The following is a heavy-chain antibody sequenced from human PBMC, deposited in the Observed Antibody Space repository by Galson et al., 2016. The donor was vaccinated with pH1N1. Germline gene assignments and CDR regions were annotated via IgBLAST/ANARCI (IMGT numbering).Heavy chain of an antibody. Sequence: SLRLSCAASGFSFDDYGMNWVRQVPGKVLEWVATINWNSVSRHYADSVKGRFTISRDNTKSSLYLEMNSLRSEDTALYYCARDVDTLAPHDAFDVWGQGTMVTVSP. CDR2: INWNSVSR. J-gene: IGHJ3*01. CDR3: ARDVDTLAPHDAFDV. V-gene: IGHV3-20*04. CDR1: GFSFDDYG.